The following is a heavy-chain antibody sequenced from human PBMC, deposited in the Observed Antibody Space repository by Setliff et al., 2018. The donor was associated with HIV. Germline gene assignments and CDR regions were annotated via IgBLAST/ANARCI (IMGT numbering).Heavy chain of an antibody. V-gene: IGHV3-72*01. J-gene: IGHJ6*02. D-gene: IGHD4-4*01. Sequence: GGSLRLSCAASGFSFSDHRMDWVRLGPGKGLEWIGRIRHKAVGYTTEYAPSVRGRFTVSRDNAKNTLYLQMNSLRAEDTAVYYCARERVPTTVTTYGMDVWGQGTTVTVSS. CDR3: ARERVPTTVTTYGMDV. CDR1: GFSFSDHR. CDR2: IRHKAVGYTT.